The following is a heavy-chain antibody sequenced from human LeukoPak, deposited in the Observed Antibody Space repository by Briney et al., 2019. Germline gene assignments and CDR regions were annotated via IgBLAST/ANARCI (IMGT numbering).Heavy chain of an antibody. J-gene: IGHJ4*02. CDR2: VNLQGGT. CDR1: GGSITQTNY. D-gene: IGHD3-22*01. Sequence: PSQTLSLTCDVSGGSITQTNYWTWVRQPPGKGLEWIGEVNLQGGTNYNPSLLRRLAISVDTSANHVSLQMTSVTAADTAVYCCARQSISGSSLSYFDYWGQGTLVNVSS. CDR3: ARQSISGSSLSYFDY. V-gene: IGHV4-4*01.